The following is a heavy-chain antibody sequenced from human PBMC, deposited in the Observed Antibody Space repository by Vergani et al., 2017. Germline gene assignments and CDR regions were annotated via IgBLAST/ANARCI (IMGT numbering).Heavy chain of an antibody. CDR2: ISYDGSNK. CDR3: AREPTAGERGY. Sequence: QVQLVESGGGVVQPGRSLRLSCAASGFTFSSYAMHWVRQAPGKGLEWVAVISYDGSNKYYSDSVKGRFTISRDNSKNTLYLQMNSLRAEDTAVYYCAREPTAGERGYLGQGTLVTVSS. J-gene: IGHJ4*02. D-gene: IGHD7-27*01. CDR1: GFTFSSYA. V-gene: IGHV3-30*04.